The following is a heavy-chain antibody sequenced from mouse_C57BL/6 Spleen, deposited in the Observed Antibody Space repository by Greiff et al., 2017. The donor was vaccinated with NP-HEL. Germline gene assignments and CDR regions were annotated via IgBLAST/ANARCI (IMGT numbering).Heavy chain of an antibody. D-gene: IGHD2-4*01. CDR3: ARGYDYDRDFDY. CDR1: GYTFTSYW. Sequence: QVQLQQPGAELVRPGSSVKLSCKASGYTFTSYWMHWVKQRPIQGLEWIGNIDPSDSETHYNQKFKDKATLTVDKSSSTAYMQLSSPTSEDSAVYYCARGYDYDRDFDYWGQGTTLTVSS. CDR2: IDPSDSET. V-gene: IGHV1-52*01. J-gene: IGHJ2*01.